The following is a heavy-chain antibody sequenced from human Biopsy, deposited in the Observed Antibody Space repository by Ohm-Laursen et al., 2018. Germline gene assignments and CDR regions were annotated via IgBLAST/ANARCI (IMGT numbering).Heavy chain of an antibody. V-gene: IGHV3-43*01. CDR1: GFSFSSYG. CDR2: ISWDGSRT. Sequence: SLRLSCAASGFSFSSYGMHWVRQIPGKGLEWVSLISWDGSRTYYADSVRGRFTISRDNAKNCLYLQMNSLRTQDTALYYCARDGGVSYFGLDVWGLGTTATASS. D-gene: IGHD3-16*01. J-gene: IGHJ6*02. CDR3: ARDGGVSYFGLDV.